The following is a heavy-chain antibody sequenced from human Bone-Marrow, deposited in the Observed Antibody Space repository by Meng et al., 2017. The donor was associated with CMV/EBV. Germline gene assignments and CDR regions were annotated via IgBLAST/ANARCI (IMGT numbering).Heavy chain of an antibody. CDR3: ARGYYDSSGYHDHEIDWV. CDR2: ISAYNGNT. V-gene: IGHV1-18*01. D-gene: IGHD3-22*01. CDR1: GYTFTSYG. J-gene: IGHJ1*01. Sequence: ASVKVSCKASGYTFTSYGISWVRQAPGQGLEWMGWISAYNGNTNYAQKLQGRVTMTRDTSTSTVYMELSSLRSEDTAVYYCARGYYDSSGYHDHEIDWVWGQGTLVTVSS.